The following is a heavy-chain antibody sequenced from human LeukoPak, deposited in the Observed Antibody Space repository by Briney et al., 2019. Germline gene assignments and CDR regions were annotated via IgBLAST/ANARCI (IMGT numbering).Heavy chain of an antibody. D-gene: IGHD3-22*01. J-gene: IGHJ4*02. CDR1: GFTFSSYS. CDR3: ASSAYDSSGYPYS. CDR2: ISSSSSYI. V-gene: IGHV3-21*01. Sequence: GGSLRLSCAASGFTFSSYSMNWVRQAPGKGLEWVSSISSSSSYIYYADSVKGRLTISRDNAKNSLYLQMNSLRAEDTAVYYCASSAYDSSGYPYSWGQGTLVTVSS.